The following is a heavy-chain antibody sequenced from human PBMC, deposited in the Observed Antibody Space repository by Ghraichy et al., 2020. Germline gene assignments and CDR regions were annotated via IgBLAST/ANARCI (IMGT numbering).Heavy chain of an antibody. CDR3: AKDRYTFGPITEFDY. V-gene: IGHV3-23*01. CDR1: GFTFTIYA. D-gene: IGHD5-24*01. Sequence: GGSLRLSCAASGFTFTIYAMSWVRQAPGKGLEWVSGISDSGSSTYYADSVKGRFTIPRDNSKNTLYLQMNSLRAEDTAVYYCAKDRYTFGPITEFDYWGQGTLVTVSS. J-gene: IGHJ4*02. CDR2: ISDSGSST.